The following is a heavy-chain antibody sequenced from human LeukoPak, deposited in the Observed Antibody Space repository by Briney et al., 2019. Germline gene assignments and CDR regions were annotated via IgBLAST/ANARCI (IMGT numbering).Heavy chain of an antibody. V-gene: IGHV3-30*18. J-gene: IGHJ4*02. CDR3: AKETHQMVAKSFDS. D-gene: IGHD2-15*01. CDR2: VAYDGRTQ. Sequence: GGSLRLSCAASGFTFSRYGMSWVRQAPGKGLEWVAVVAYDGRTQYYADSVKGRFTISRDNSRNTLSLQVDSLRADDTAFYYCAKETHQMVAKSFDSWGLGTLVTVSS. CDR1: GFTFSRYG.